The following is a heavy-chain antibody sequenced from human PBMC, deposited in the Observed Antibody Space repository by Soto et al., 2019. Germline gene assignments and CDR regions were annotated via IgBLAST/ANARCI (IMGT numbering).Heavy chain of an antibody. J-gene: IGHJ4*02. D-gene: IGHD3-22*01. CDR2: INAHNGDT. V-gene: IGHV1-18*01. CDR1: GYTFTYYY. Sequence: GASVKVSCKASGYTFTYYYISWLRQVPGQGLEWMGWINAHNGDTKYEQNLKDRVTMTTDTSTSTAYMELRSLRSDDTAVYFCAMVYHDGSGYYYREFDYWGQGALVTVSS. CDR3: AMVYHDGSGYYYREFDY.